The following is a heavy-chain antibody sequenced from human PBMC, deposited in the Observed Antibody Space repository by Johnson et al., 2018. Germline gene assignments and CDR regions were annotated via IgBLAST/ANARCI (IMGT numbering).Heavy chain of an antibody. CDR1: GFTFRNFG. J-gene: IGHJ4*02. Sequence: QVQLVQSGGGVVQPGRSLRLSCAASGFTFRNFGMHWVRQAPGKGLEWVAFIWYDGSNKDYADSVRGRFTFSRDNSKNTLYLQMNSLRAEDTAVDYCARDRATRYFDYWGQGTLVTVSS. V-gene: IGHV3-33*01. CDR2: IWYDGSNK. CDR3: ARDRATRYFDY.